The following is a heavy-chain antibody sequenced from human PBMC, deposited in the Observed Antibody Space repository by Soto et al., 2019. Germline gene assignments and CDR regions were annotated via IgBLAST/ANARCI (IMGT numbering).Heavy chain of an antibody. D-gene: IGHD3-3*01. CDR3: AKGYALFLEWLKVPPPYYFDY. CDR2: ISGSGGST. Sequence: GGSLRLSCAASGFTFSSYAMSWVRQAPGKGLEWVSAISGSGGSTYYADSVKGRFTISRDNSKNTLYLQMNSLRAEDTAVYYCAKGYALFLEWLKVPPPYYFDYWGQGTLVTVSS. J-gene: IGHJ4*02. CDR1: GFTFSSYA. V-gene: IGHV3-23*01.